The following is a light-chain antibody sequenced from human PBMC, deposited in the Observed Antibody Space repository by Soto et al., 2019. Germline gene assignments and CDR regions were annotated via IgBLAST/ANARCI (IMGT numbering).Light chain of an antibody. V-gene: IGKV3-20*01. CDR2: GTS. J-gene: IGKJ1*01. Sequence: LTQSRGTIYFSPGERAPLSCRPLHRVSGNSLAWYQQKPGQPPRLLIYGTSRRATGVPDRFSASGSGTDFTLNISRLEAGDFAVYYCQQYGLLPPCTFGQGTKVDIK. CDR1: HRVSGNS. CDR3: QQYGLLPPCT.